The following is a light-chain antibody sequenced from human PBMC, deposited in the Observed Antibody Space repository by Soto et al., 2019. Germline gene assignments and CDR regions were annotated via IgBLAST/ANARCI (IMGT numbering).Light chain of an antibody. CDR2: EGS. J-gene: IGLJ1*01. CDR3: CSYARSSAYV. Sequence: QSALTQPASVSGSPGQSITISCTGTNSDVGSYNLVSWYQHHPGKAPKLMIYEGSKRPSGVSYRFSGSKSDNTASLTISGLQAEDEADYYCCSYARSSAYVFGTGTKLTVL. V-gene: IGLV2-23*01. CDR1: NSDVGSYNL.